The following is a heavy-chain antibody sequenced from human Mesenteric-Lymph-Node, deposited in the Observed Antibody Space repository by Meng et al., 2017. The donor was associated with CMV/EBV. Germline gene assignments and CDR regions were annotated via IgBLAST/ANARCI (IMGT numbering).Heavy chain of an antibody. CDR3: VRGYHYGSGSNYARWLDP. CDR1: GYSLTNYY. CDR2: INPGGGST. D-gene: IGHD3-10*01. J-gene: IGHJ5*02. Sequence: ASVKVSCKASGYSLTNYYMHWVRQAPGQGLEWVGVINPGGGSTRFAPKFQEGRVTLTRDTSTGTVDMELRSLRSDDTGVYYCVRGYHYGSGSNYARWLDPWGQGTLVTVSS. V-gene: IGHV1-46*01.